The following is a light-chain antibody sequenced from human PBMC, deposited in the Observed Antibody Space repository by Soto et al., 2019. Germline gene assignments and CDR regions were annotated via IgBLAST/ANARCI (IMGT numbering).Light chain of an antibody. V-gene: IGKV1-27*01. CDR2: AAS. CDR1: QGISSY. Sequence: DIQMTQSPSSLSASVGDRVTVTCRASQGISSYLAWYQQKPGKVPKLLIYAASTLQPGVPSRFSGSGSGTDFTLTISSLQPEDVATYSCQKYDSAPSLTFGGGTKVEIK. CDR3: QKYDSAPSLT. J-gene: IGKJ4*01.